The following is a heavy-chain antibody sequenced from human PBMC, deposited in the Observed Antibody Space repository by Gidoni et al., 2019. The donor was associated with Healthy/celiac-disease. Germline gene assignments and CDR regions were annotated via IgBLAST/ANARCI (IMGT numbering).Heavy chain of an antibody. CDR3: ARAIQQYCSSTSCYMWGWGKRHNWFDP. Sequence: QVQLVQSGAEVKKPGASVKVSCKASGYTFTSYDINWVRQATGQGLEWMVWRNPNSGNTGYAQKFQGRVTMTRNTSIITAYMELSSLRSEDTAVYYCARAIQQYCSSTSCYMWGWGKRHNWFDPWGQGTLVTVSS. CDR2: RNPNSGNT. CDR1: GYTFTSYD. V-gene: IGHV1-8*01. J-gene: IGHJ5*02. D-gene: IGHD2-2*02.